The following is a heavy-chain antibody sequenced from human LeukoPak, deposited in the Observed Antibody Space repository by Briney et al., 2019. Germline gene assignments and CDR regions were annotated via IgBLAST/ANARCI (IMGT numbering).Heavy chain of an antibody. D-gene: IGHD6-19*01. Sequence: SETLSLTCTVSGGSISSGSYYWSSIRQPAGKGLEWIGRIYTSGSTNYNPSLKSRVTISVDTSKNQFSLKLSSVTAADTAVYYCARDLAVNDHRRQGTKATVPS. V-gene: IGHV4-61*02. CDR3: ARDLAVNDH. J-gene: IGHJ4*02. CDR1: GGSISSGSYY. CDR2: IYTSGST.